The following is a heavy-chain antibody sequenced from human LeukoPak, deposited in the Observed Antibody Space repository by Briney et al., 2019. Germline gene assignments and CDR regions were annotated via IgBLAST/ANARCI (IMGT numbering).Heavy chain of an antibody. CDR3: ARGPRFGELLWHWFGP. CDR1: GYSISSGHY. Sequence: SETLSLTCTVSGYSISSGHYWGWIRQPPGQGLEWIGSMYHSGSTYYNPPLKSRVTISEDTSKNQFSLKLRSVTAADTAVYYCARGPRFGELLWHWFGPWGQGTLVTVSS. D-gene: IGHD3-10*01. V-gene: IGHV4-38-2*02. CDR2: MYHSGST. J-gene: IGHJ5*02.